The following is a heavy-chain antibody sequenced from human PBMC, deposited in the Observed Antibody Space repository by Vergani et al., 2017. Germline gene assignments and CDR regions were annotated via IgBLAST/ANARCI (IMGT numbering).Heavy chain of an antibody. Sequence: QVQLVQSGAEVKKPGASVKVSCKASGYTFTAYYMHWVRQAPGQGLEWMGWINPNSGGTNYAQKFQGRVTMTRDTSIRTAYMELSRLRSDDTAVYYFSRDRLGIEEPRFDDWGQGTLVTVSS. J-gene: IGHJ4*02. CDR3: SRDRLGIEEPRFDD. V-gene: IGHV1-2*02. CDR1: GYTFTAYY. D-gene: IGHD7-27*01. CDR2: INPNSGGT.